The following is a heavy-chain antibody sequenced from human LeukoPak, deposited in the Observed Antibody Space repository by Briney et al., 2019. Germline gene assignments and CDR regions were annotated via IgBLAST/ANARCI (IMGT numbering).Heavy chain of an antibody. CDR3: AKDMGDTALQNFFDP. CDR2: IWHDGSDK. V-gene: IGHV3-33*06. D-gene: IGHD2-21*01. J-gene: IGHJ5*02. Sequence: GRSLTLSXAASGFTFSSYAMHWVRQAPGKGLEWVAVIWHDGSDKYYIDSVKGRFTISRDNSKNTLYLQMNSLRAEDTAVYYCAKDMGDTALQNFFDPWGQGTLVTVSS. CDR1: GFTFSSYA.